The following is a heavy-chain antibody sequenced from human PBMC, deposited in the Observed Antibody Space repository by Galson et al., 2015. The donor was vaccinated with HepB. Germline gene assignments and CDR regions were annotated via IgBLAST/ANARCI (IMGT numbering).Heavy chain of an antibody. V-gene: IGHV1-46*01. CDR2: INPSGGST. CDR1: GYTFTSYY. Sequence: SVKVSCKASGYTFTSYYMHWVRQAPGQGLEWMGIINPSGGSTSYAQKFQGRVTMTRDTSTSTVYMELSSLRSEDTAVYYCARGEGPYYDILTGYSNWFDPWGQGTLVTVSS. J-gene: IGHJ5*02. CDR3: ARGEGPYYDILTGYSNWFDP. D-gene: IGHD3-9*01.